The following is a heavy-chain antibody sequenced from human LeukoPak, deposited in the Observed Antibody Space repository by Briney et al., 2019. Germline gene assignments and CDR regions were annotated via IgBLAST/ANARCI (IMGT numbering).Heavy chain of an antibody. Sequence: ASVKVSCKVSGYTLTELSMHWVRQAPGKGLEWMGGFDPEDGETIYAQKFQGRVTMTEDTSTDTAYMELSSLRSEDTAVYYCXXXLARVXXXXXWYXXGRGFNYWGQGTLVTVSX. J-gene: IGHJ4*02. CDR1: GYTLTELS. V-gene: IGHV1-24*01. D-gene: IGHD6-19*01. CDR3: XXXLARVXXXXXWYXXGRGFNY. CDR2: FDPEDGET.